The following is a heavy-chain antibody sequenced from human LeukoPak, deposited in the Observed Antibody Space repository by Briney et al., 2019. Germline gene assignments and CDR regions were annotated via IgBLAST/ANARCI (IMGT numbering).Heavy chain of an antibody. V-gene: IGHV1-2*02. CDR3: ARPLTINGYFDY. D-gene: IGHD2-8*01. CDR2: INPNSGGT. J-gene: IGHJ4*02. CDR1: GYTFTAYY. Sequence: ASVKVSCKASGYTFTAYYMHWVRQAPGQGLEWMGWINPNSGGTNYAQKFQGRVTMTRDTSISTAYMELSRLRSDDTAVYYCARPLTINGYFDYWGQGTLVTVSS.